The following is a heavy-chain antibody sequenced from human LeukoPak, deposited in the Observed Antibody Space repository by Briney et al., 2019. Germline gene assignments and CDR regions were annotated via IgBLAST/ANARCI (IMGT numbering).Heavy chain of an antibody. J-gene: IGHJ4*02. V-gene: IGHV3-7*04. CDR2: IKQDGSKK. Sequence: GGSLRLSCVASGFPFSSYWMTWVRQAPGRGLEWVANIKQDGSKKSYVDSVKGRFTVSRDNAKNSLYLQMNSLRAEDTAIYYCTRVGYIDKGIDYWGQGTLVTVSS. CDR3: TRVGYIDKGIDY. CDR1: GFPFSSYW. D-gene: IGHD5-24*01.